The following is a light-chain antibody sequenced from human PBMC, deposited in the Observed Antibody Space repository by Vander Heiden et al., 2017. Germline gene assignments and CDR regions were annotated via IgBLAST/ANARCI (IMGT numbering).Light chain of an antibody. CDR1: QSVSSSY. Sequence: EIVLTQSPGTLSLSPGERATLSCRASQSVSSSYLDWYQQKPGQAPRLLIYGASSRASGIPDRFSGSGSGTDFTLTSSRLEPEDFAVYYCQQDGSSWTFGQGTKVEIK. CDR2: GAS. J-gene: IGKJ1*01. CDR3: QQDGSSWT. V-gene: IGKV3-20*01.